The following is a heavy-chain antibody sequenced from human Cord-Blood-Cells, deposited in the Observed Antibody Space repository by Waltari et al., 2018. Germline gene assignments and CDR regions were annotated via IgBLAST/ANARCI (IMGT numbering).Heavy chain of an antibody. V-gene: IGHV1-3*01. CDR1: GYAFSNSV. Sequence: QVQLVQPGAEVKTPGASVKPSCTDSGYAFSNSVMDSARPAPGQRLEWMGWINAGDGNTKDSQKFQGRVTITRDTSASTAYMELSSLRSEDTAVYYCARAKSGSYFYFQHWGQGTLVTVSS. D-gene: IGHD1-26*01. CDR3: ARAKSGSYFYFQH. J-gene: IGHJ1*01. CDR2: INAGDGNT.